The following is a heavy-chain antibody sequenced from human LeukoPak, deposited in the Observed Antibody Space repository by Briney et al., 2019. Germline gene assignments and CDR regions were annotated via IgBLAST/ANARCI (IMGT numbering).Heavy chain of an antibody. Sequence: GGSLRLSCTASGFSFSRYDMNWVRQAPGKGLEWLSYINNNNSTRYHTDSVKGSFTISRDNTKNTLYLQINRLRAAATSVYYCASAAGWRVWNVWGKGTTVTVSS. J-gene: IGHJ6*04. CDR1: GFSFSRYD. CDR3: ASAAGWRVWNV. CDR2: INNNNSTR. D-gene: IGHD6-6*01. V-gene: IGHV3-48*01.